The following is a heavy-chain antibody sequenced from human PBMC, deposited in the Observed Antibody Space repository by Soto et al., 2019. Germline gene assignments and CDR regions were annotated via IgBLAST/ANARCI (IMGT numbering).Heavy chain of an antibody. CDR1: GGSFSNSNYY. J-gene: IGHJ4*02. CDR2: VYYRGRS. CDR3: VSQRTSVLTQAYFDY. Sequence: EPLSRTGTVSGGSFSNSNYYWGWILQSPGKGLEWIGSVYYRGRSYSKSSVKSRVTISVDTSKNQFSLNLNSVTASDTAVYYCVSQRTSVLTQAYFDYWGPGALVTVSS. D-gene: IGHD2-8*01. V-gene: IGHV4-39*01.